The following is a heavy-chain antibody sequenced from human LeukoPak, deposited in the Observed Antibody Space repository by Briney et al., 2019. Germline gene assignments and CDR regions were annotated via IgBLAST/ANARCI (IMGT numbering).Heavy chain of an antibody. Sequence: SVKVSCKASGGTFSSYAISWVRQAPGQGLEWMGGIIPIFGTANYAQKFQGRVTITADESTSTAYMELSSLRSEDTAVYYCARGHPVSGVVYYYMDVWGKGTTVTVSS. V-gene: IGHV1-69*13. CDR2: IIPIFGTA. CDR1: GGTFSSYA. CDR3: ARGHPVSGVVYYYMDV. J-gene: IGHJ6*03. D-gene: IGHD3-3*01.